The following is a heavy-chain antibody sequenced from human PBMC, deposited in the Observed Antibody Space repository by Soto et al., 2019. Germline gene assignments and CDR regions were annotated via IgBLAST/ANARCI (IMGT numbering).Heavy chain of an antibody. J-gene: IGHJ6*04. CDR1: GGSISSGYYY. V-gene: IGHV4-30-4*01. CDR2: SSYSGKN. Sequence: QVQLQESGPGLVKPSQTLALTCSVSGGSISSGYYYWIWIRHHPGQGLEWIGNSSYSGKNYYNPSLKSRLIISIDTAKDQYSLNVGSVIDADAGVYYFASSSRYGIDVWGNMPTVTLSS. CDR3: ASSSRYGIDV.